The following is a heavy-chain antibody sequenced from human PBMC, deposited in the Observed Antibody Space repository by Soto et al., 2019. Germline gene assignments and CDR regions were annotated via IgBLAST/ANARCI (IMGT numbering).Heavy chain of an antibody. CDR1: GFTFSDYW. J-gene: IGHJ4*01. CDR3: ARDYLAY. CDR2: IKGDGSEK. Sequence: GGSLRLSCATSGFTFSDYWMSWVRQAPGKGPQWVASIKGDGSEKQYEDSVKGRFTISRDNAKNSLHLQMNGLRGDDSALYYCARDYLAYWGQGTPVTVSS. V-gene: IGHV3-7*01.